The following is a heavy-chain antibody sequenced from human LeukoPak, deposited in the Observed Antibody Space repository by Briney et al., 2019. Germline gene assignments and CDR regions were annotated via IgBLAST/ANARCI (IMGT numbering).Heavy chain of an antibody. CDR2: IYYSGST. V-gene: IGHV4-39*01. CDR3: AGFGELGSDY. D-gene: IGHD3-10*01. Sequence: SETLSLTCTVSGGSISSSSYYWGWIRQPPGKGLEWIGSIYYSGSTYYNPSLKSRVTISVDTSKNQFSLKLSSVTAADTAVYYCAGFGELGSDYWGQGTLVTVSP. CDR1: GGSISSSSYY. J-gene: IGHJ4*02.